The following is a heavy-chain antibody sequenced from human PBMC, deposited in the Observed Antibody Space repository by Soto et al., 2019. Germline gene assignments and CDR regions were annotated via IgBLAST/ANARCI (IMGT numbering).Heavy chain of an antibody. CDR3: ARARGYSYGGGWFDP. D-gene: IGHD5-18*01. J-gene: IGHJ5*02. Sequence: QVQLVESGGGVVQPGRSLRLSCAASGFTFSSYAMHWVRQAPGKGLEWVAVISYDGSNKYYADSVKGRFTISRDNSKNTLYLQMNILRAEDTAVYYCARARGYSYGGGWFDPCGQGTLVTVSS. CDR2: ISYDGSNK. CDR1: GFTFSSYA. V-gene: IGHV3-30-3*01.